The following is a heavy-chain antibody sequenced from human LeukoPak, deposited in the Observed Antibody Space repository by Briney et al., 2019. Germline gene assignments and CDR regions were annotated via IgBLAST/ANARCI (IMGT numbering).Heavy chain of an antibody. Sequence: GGSLRLSCSASGFTFSSYSMNWVRQAPGKGLEYVAGISINGSNTDYADSVKGRFTISRDNSKNTVYLQMSSLRAEDTAVYYCVKESRVVRGVIMDAFDMWGQGTMVTVSS. CDR3: VKESRVVRGVIMDAFDM. CDR1: GFTFSSYS. V-gene: IGHV3-64D*06. J-gene: IGHJ3*02. CDR2: ISINGSNT. D-gene: IGHD3-10*01.